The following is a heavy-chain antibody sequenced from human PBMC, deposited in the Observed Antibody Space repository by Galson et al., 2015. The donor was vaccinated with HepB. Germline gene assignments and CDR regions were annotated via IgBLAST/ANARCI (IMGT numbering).Heavy chain of an antibody. CDR3: ARDKKKNDYGMDV. Sequence: SLRLSCAASGFTFSSYSMNWVRQAPGKGLEWVSSISSSSSYIYYADSVKGRFTISRDNAKNSLYLQMNSLRAEDTAVYYCARDKKKNDYGMDVWGQGTPVTVSS. V-gene: IGHV3-21*01. CDR2: ISSSSSYI. J-gene: IGHJ6*02. CDR1: GFTFSSYS.